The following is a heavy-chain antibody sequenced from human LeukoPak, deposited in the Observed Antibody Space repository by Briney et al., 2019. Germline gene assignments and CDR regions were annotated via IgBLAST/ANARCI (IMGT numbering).Heavy chain of an antibody. Sequence: GASVKVSCKASGYTFTSYGISWVRQAPGQGLEWMGWISDYNDNTNYAQKFQGRVTMTTDTSTSTAYMELSSLRSEDTAVYYCATPMVRGVSDYWGQGTLVTVSS. D-gene: IGHD3-10*01. CDR2: ISDYNDNT. V-gene: IGHV1-18*01. CDR3: ATPMVRGVSDY. J-gene: IGHJ4*02. CDR1: GYTFTSYG.